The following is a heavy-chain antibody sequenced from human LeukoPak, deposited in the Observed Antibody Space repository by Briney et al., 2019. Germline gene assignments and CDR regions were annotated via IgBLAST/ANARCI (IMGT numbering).Heavy chain of an antibody. J-gene: IGHJ4*02. V-gene: IGHV4-34*01. D-gene: IGHD5-18*01. CDR1: GGSFSGYY. CDR3: ARGRYTYDY. Sequence: KSSETLSLTCAVYGGSFSGYYWSWIRQPPGKGLEWIGEINHSGTPNYNPSLKGQVTIPVTTSKNQFSLKLSSVTAADTAVYCGARGRYTYDYWGQGTLVTVSS. CDR2: INHSGTP.